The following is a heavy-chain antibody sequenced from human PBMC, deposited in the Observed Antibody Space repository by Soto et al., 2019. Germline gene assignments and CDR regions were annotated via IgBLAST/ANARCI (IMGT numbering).Heavy chain of an antibody. J-gene: IGHJ6*02. CDR3: ARLRDGYNYDYYYGMDV. CDR2: IYYSGST. V-gene: IGHV4-59*08. Sequence: SDTLSLTCTVSGGSIISYYWSWIRQPPGEGLEWIGYIYYSGSTNYNPSLKSRVTISVDTSKNQFSLKLSSVTAADTAVYYCARLRDGYNYDYYYGMDVWGQGTTVT. D-gene: IGHD5-12*01. CDR1: GGSIISYY.